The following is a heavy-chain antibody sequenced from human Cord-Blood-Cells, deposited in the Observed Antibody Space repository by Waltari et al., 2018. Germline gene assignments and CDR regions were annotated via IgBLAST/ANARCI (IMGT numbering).Heavy chain of an antibody. D-gene: IGHD6-6*01. Sequence: EVQLVESGGGLFQPGGSLRPSCAAYGFPLSTYLMRVARQGPGKVLEWVANIKQDGSEKYYVDSVKGRFTISRDNAKNSLYLQMNSLRAEDTAVYYCARGTIAARAVDYWGQGTLVTVSS. CDR2: IKQDGSEK. J-gene: IGHJ4*02. V-gene: IGHV3-7*01. CDR3: ARGTIAARAVDY. CDR1: GFPLSTYL.